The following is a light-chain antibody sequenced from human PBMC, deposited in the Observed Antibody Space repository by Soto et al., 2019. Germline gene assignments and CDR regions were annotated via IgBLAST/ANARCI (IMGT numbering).Light chain of an antibody. CDR2: DAS. J-gene: IGKJ1*01. CDR1: QSISRN. V-gene: IGKV3-15*01. Sequence: TLSVSPGEGATLSCRASQSISRNLAWYQQRLGQTPRLLIYDASTRSTGIPARFSGSGSGTEFTLTISSLQSEDFAIYYCQQYKNWPRTFGQGAKVDI. CDR3: QQYKNWPRT.